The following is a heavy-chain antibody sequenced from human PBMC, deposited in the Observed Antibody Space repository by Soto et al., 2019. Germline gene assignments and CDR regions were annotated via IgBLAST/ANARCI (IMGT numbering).Heavy chain of an antibody. J-gene: IGHJ2*01. V-gene: IGHV4-59*01. CDR2: IYYSEST. D-gene: IGHD1-26*01. CDR1: GGSISSYY. Sequence: SETLSLTGTVSGGSISSYYWSWIRQPPGKGLEWIGYIYYSESTNYNPSLKSRVTISVDTSKNQFSLKLSSVTAADTAVYYCARGGLEGATWYFDLWGRGTLVTVSS. CDR3: ARGGLEGATWYFDL.